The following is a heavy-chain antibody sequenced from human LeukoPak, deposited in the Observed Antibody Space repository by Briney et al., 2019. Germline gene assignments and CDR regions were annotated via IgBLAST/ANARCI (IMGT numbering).Heavy chain of an antibody. D-gene: IGHD3-22*01. CDR3: ARHVISTMIVVVNDAFDI. Sequence: SETLSLTCAVYGGSFSGYYWSWIRQPPGKGLEWIGEINHSGSTNYNPSLKSRVTISVDTSKNQFSLKLSSVTAADTAVYYCARHVISTMIVVVNDAFDIWGQGTMVTVSS. CDR1: GGSFSGYY. J-gene: IGHJ3*02. V-gene: IGHV4-34*01. CDR2: INHSGST.